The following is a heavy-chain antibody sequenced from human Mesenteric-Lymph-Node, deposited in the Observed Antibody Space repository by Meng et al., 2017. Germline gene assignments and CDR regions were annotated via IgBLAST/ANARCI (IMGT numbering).Heavy chain of an antibody. CDR3: GRDQGRQLINH. V-gene: IGHV4-4*02. CDR2: IYHSGST. Sequence: QVQLQESGPGLVKPSGTLSLTCAVSGGSISSSNWWRWVRQPPGKGLEWIGEIYHSGSTNYNPSLKSRVVISVDRSKNQFSLNLSSVTAADTAVYYCGRDQGRQLINHWGQGTLVTVSS. D-gene: IGHD1-1*01. J-gene: IGHJ4*02. CDR1: GGSISSSNW.